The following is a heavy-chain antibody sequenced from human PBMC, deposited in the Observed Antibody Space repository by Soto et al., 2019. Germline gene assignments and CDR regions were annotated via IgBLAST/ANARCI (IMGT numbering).Heavy chain of an antibody. CDR2: INAGNGNT. J-gene: IGHJ6*02. V-gene: IGHV1-3*01. CDR3: ARVGWSSGWPYDNDYYGMDV. Sequence: GASVKVSCKASGYTFTNYGIGWVRQAPGQGLEWMGGINAGNGNTKYSQKFQGRVTITRDTSASTAYMELSSLRSEDTAVYYCARVGWSSGWPYDNDYYGMDVWGQGTTVTVS. D-gene: IGHD6-19*01. CDR1: GYTFTNYG.